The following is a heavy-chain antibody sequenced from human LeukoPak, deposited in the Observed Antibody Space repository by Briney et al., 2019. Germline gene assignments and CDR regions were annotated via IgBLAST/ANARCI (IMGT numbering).Heavy chain of an antibody. Sequence: PGGSLRLSCAASGFTFSSYWMHWVRPAPGKGLVWVSRINGDGSSTSYADSVKGRFTISRDNAKNTLYLQMNSLRAEDTAVYYCASGWGDYGGFDPWGQGTLVTVSS. J-gene: IGHJ5*02. CDR1: GFTFSSYW. CDR2: INGDGSST. CDR3: ASGWGDYGGFDP. D-gene: IGHD4-17*01. V-gene: IGHV3-74*01.